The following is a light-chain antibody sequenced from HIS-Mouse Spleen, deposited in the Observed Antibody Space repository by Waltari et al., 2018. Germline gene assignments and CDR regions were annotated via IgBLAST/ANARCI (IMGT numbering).Light chain of an antibody. Sequence: QSALTQPPSASGSPGQSVTISCTGTRSDVGGYNYVSWYQQHPGKAPKLMIYEVSKRPSGVPDRFSGSKSGNTASLTVSGLQAEDEADYYCSSYAGSNGVFGTGTKVTVL. CDR1: RSDVGGYNY. J-gene: IGLJ1*01. CDR3: SSYAGSNGV. V-gene: IGLV2-8*01. CDR2: EVS.